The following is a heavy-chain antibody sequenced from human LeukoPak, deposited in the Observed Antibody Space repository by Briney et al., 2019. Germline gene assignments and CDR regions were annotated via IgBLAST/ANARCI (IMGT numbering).Heavy chain of an antibody. CDR3: ARDRTGWIQLWLQDY. D-gene: IGHD5-18*01. J-gene: IGHJ4*02. Sequence: GGSLRLSCAASGFTFSSYAMHWVRQAPGKGLEWVAVISYDGSNKYYADSVKGRFTISRDNSKNTLYLQMNSLRAEDTAVYYCARDRTGWIQLWLQDYWGQGTLVTVSS. CDR2: ISYDGSNK. CDR1: GFTFSSYA. V-gene: IGHV3-30-3*01.